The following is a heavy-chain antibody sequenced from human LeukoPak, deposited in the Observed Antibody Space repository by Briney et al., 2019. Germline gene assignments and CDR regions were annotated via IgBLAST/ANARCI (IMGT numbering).Heavy chain of an antibody. CDR3: ASPDSSGRPYYGMDV. V-gene: IGHV1-69*13. Sequence: SLKVSSKASRDTFSSYAISWVRQTPGQGLECMGGIIPIFGTANYAQKFQGRVTITADESTSTAYMELSSLRSEDTDVYYCASPDSSGRPYYGMDVWGQGTPVTVSS. J-gene: IGHJ6*02. CDR2: IIPIFGTA. D-gene: IGHD6-19*01. CDR1: RDTFSSYA.